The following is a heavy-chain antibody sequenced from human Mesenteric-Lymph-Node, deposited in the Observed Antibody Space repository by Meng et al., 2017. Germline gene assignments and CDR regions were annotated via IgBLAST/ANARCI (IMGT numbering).Heavy chain of an antibody. J-gene: IGHJ4*02. CDR1: GGSISRSDW. CDR2: TSHSGST. V-gene: IGHV4-4*02. CDR3: ASSDYYRSDY. D-gene: IGHD3-22*01. Sequence: QVQLTESGPGWVKPSETLSLTCAVSGGSISRSDWWSWVRQPPGKGLEWIGETSHSGSTNYSPSLKSRVTISLDKSKNQLSLKLNSVTAADTAVYYCASSDYYRSDYWGQGTLVTVSS.